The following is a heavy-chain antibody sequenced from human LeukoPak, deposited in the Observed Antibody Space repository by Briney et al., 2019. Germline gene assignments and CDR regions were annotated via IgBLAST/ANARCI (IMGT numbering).Heavy chain of an antibody. CDR1: GGSIDIYY. V-gene: IGHV4-4*07. J-gene: IGHJ5*02. Sequence: PSETLSLTCTVSGGSIDIYYWSWIRQPAGKGLEWIGRIYTSGSTNYNPSLKTRVTMSVDTSKNQFSLKLSSVTAADTAVYYCARGPLTVTRGFDPWGQGTLVTVSS. CDR2: IYTSGST. D-gene: IGHD4-17*01. CDR3: ARGPLTVTRGFDP.